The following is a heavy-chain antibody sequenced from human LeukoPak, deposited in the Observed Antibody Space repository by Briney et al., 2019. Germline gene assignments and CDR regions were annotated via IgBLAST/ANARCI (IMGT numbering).Heavy chain of an antibody. CDR1: GFTFSSYG. Sequence: GGSLRLSCAASGFTFSSYGTHWVRQAPGKGLEWVAVIWYDGSNKYYADSVKGRFTISRDNSKNTLYLQMNSLRAEDTAVYYCARGVGIAGYYFDYWGQGTLVTVSS. V-gene: IGHV3-33*01. D-gene: IGHD1-14*01. J-gene: IGHJ4*02. CDR3: ARGVGIAGYYFDY. CDR2: IWYDGSNK.